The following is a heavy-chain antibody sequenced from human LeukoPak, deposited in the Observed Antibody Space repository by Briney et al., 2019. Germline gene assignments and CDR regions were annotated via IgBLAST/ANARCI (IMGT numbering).Heavy chain of an antibody. CDR3: ARQYGAIAAASL. J-gene: IGHJ4*02. Sequence: RASVKVSCKASGYTFTGYYMHWVRQAPGQGLEWMGWINPNSGGTNYAQKFQGRITMTRDTSISTAYMELSRLRSDDTAVYYCARQYGAIAAASLWGQGTLVTVSS. V-gene: IGHV1-2*02. D-gene: IGHD6-13*01. CDR1: GYTFTGYY. CDR2: INPNSGGT.